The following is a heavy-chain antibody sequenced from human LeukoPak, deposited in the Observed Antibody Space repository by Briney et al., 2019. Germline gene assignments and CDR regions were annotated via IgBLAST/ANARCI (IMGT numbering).Heavy chain of an antibody. J-gene: IGHJ3*02. D-gene: IGHD1-14*01. CDR2: ISSSSNYI. CDR1: GFTFSGYN. Sequence: GGSLRLSCAASGFTFSGYNMNWVRQAPGKGLEWVSSISSSSNYIYYADSVKGRFTISRDNSKNTLYLQMNSLRAEDTAVYYCAKPARTDAFDIWGQGTMITVSS. V-gene: IGHV3-21*04. CDR3: AKPARTDAFDI.